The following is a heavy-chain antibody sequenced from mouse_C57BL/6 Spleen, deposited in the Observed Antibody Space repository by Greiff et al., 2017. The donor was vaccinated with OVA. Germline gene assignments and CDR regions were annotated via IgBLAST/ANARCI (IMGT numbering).Heavy chain of an antibody. Sequence: QVQLQQPGAELVKPGASVKMSCKASGYTFTSYWITWVKQRPGQGLEWIGDIYPGSGSTNYNEKFKSKATLTLDTSSSTAYMQLSSLTSEDSAVYYCASWDVSSGGFDYWGQGTTLTVSS. D-gene: IGHD1-1*01. CDR3: ASWDVSSGGFDY. V-gene: IGHV1-55*01. CDR1: GYTFTSYW. J-gene: IGHJ2*01. CDR2: IYPGSGST.